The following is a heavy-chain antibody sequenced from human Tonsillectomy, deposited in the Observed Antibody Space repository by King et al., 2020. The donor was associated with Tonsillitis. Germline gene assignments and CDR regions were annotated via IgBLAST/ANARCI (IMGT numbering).Heavy chain of an antibody. J-gene: IGHJ6*02. V-gene: IGHV3-13*05. CDR1: GFTFTSYD. Sequence: EQLVQSGGGLVQPGGSLRLSCAASGFTFTSYDMYWVRQVTGKGLEWVSTIGAAGDPCYPGSVKGRFTISRENAKNSLYLQMDSLRAGDTAVYYCARADSRYFYGLDVWGQGTTVTVSS. CDR2: IGAAGDP. D-gene: IGHD3-3*01. CDR3: ARADSRYFYGLDV.